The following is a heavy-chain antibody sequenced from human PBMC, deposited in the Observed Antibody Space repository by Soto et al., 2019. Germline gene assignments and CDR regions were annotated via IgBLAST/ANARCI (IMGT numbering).Heavy chain of an antibody. J-gene: IGHJ6*02. CDR1: GGSISSGGYY. Sequence: QVQLQESGPGLVKPSQTLSLTCTVSGGSISSGGYYWSWIRQHPGKGLEWIGYIYYSGSTYYNPSLKSRVTISVDTSKNQFSLKLSSATAADTDVYYCARVGLYSGLPPPHGMDVWGQGTTVTVSS. CDR2: IYYSGST. CDR3: ARVGLYSGLPPPHGMDV. D-gene: IGHD2-21*01. V-gene: IGHV4-31*03.